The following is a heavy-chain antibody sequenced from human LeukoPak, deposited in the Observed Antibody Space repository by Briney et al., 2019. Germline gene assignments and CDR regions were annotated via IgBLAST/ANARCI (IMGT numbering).Heavy chain of an antibody. CDR1: GFTFSTYA. Sequence: GGSLRLSCAASGFTFSTYAISWVRQAPGKGLEWVSCISSTSNYIFYADSVRGRFTISRDNAKNSLYLQMDSLRAEDAAVYYCARGGIITSYAFEIWGQGAMVTVSS. V-gene: IGHV3-21*01. CDR2: ISSTSNYI. J-gene: IGHJ3*02. D-gene: IGHD1-26*01. CDR3: ARGGIITSYAFEI.